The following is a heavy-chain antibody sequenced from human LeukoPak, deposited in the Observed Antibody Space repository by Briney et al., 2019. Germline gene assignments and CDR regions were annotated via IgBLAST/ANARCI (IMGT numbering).Heavy chain of an antibody. D-gene: IGHD5-12*01. J-gene: IGHJ4*02. CDR2: ISGSGGTT. Sequence: GGSLRLSCAASGFTFSSYAMNWVRQAPGKGLEWVSVISGSGGTTYYADSVKGRFTMSRDNSKNMLYLQLNSLRAEDTAVYYCAKDNPPYSGYAGEVDYWGQGTLVTVSS. CDR1: GFTFSSYA. V-gene: IGHV3-23*01. CDR3: AKDNPPYSGYAGEVDY.